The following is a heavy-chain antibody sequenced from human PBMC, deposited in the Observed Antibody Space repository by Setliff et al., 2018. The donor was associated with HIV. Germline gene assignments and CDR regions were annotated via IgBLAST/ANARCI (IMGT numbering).Heavy chain of an antibody. CDR2: IKSNTDGGTT. V-gene: IGHV3-15*01. Sequence: GGSLRLSCAASGFTFSSSWMAWVRQAPGKGLEWVGRIKSNTDGGTTDYAAPVKGRFTISRDDSKSIAYLQINSLKTEDTAVYYCTRDKGYAFDIWGQGTMVTVSS. J-gene: IGHJ3*02. D-gene: IGHD5-18*01. CDR1: GFTFSSSW. CDR3: TRDKGYAFDI.